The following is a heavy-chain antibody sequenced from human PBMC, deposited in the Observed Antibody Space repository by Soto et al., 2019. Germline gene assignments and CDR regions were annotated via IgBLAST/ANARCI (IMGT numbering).Heavy chain of an antibody. J-gene: IGHJ4*02. Sequence: GPSVKVSCKASGYTFTSYGISWVRQAPGQGLEWMGWISAYSGSTNYAQKLQGRVTMTTDTSTSTAYMELRSLRSDDTAVYYCARSIAAAVDFDYWGQGTLVTVSS. CDR3: ARSIAAAVDFDY. V-gene: IGHV1-18*01. CDR2: ISAYSGST. D-gene: IGHD6-13*01. CDR1: GYTFTSYG.